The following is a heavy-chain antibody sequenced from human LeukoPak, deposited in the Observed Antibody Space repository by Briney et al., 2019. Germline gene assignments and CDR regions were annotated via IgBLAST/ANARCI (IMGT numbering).Heavy chain of an antibody. J-gene: IGHJ4*02. CDR3: AKDIAAAGSYFDY. CDR1: GFTVSSNY. D-gene: IGHD6-13*01. V-gene: IGHV3-66*03. CDR2: IYISGST. Sequence: GGSLRLSCAASGFTVSSNYMNWVRQAPGKGLEWVSVIYISGSTYYADSVKGRFTISRDNSKNTLYLQMNSLRAEDTAVYYCAKDIAAAGSYFDYWGQGTLVTVSS.